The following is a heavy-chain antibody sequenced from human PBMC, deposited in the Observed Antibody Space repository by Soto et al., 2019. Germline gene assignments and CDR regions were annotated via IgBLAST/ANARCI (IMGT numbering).Heavy chain of an antibody. V-gene: IGHV4-30-2*01. CDR1: GGHIKSGGYS. CDR2: IYHTGTT. Sequence: TQSLTCTVSGGHIKSGGYSWTLIRQPPGKGLEWIGFIYHTGTTYYNPSLKSRVTISVDRSKNQFSLKLNSVTAADTAVYYCATGVNYYDSSGSSWFDPWGQGALVTVSS. CDR3: ATGVNYYDSSGSSWFDP. D-gene: IGHD3-22*01. J-gene: IGHJ5*02.